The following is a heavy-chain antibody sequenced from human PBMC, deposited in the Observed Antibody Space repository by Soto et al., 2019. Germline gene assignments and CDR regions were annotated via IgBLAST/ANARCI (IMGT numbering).Heavy chain of an antibody. CDR2: ISSSGYI. J-gene: IGHJ6*01. D-gene: IGHD2-15*01. CDR1: GFNFNSYT. V-gene: IGHV3-21*01. Sequence: EVQLVESGGGLVKPGGSLRLSCAASGFNFNSYTINWVRQAPGKRLEWLSSISSSGYIFSTDSVRGRFTISRDNAQNSVYLQINSLRAEDTAVYFCAGACRGGSCYPGMDVWGQGTTVTVSA. CDR3: AGACRGGSCYPGMDV.